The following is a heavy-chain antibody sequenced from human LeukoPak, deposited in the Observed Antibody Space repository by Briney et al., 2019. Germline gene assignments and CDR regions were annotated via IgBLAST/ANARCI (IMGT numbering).Heavy chain of an antibody. Sequence: GGSLRLSCAASGFTFSSYAMSWVRQAPGKGLEWVSAISGSGGSTYYADSVKGRFTISRDNSKNTLYLQMNSLRAEDTAVYFCARHFVSKNYFEYWGQGILVSVSS. J-gene: IGHJ4*02. CDR1: GFTFSSYA. V-gene: IGHV3-23*01. D-gene: IGHD2-21*01. CDR2: ISGSGGST. CDR3: ARHFVSKNYFEY.